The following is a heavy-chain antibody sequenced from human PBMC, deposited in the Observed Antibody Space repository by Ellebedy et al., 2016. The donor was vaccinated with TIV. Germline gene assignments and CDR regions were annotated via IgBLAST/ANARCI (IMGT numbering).Heavy chain of an antibody. CDR1: GFTFSSYA. J-gene: IGHJ4*02. Sequence: GGSLRLSXAASGFTFSSYAMSWVRQAPGKGLEWVSAISGSGGSTYYADSVKGRFTISRDNSKNTLYLQMNSLRAEDTAVYYCAKDRYYYGSGRKAYYFDYWGQGTLVTVSS. CDR2: ISGSGGST. V-gene: IGHV3-23*01. CDR3: AKDRYYYGSGRKAYYFDY. D-gene: IGHD3-10*01.